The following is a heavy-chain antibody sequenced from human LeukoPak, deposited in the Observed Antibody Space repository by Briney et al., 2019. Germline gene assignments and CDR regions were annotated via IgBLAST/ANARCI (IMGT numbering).Heavy chain of an antibody. CDR3: AKDRAVAGPQAFDY. CDR1: GGSISSYY. V-gene: IGHV4-59*01. Sequence: SETLSLTCTVSGGSISSYYWSWIRQPPGKGLEWIGYIYYSGSTNYNPSLKSRVTISVDTSKNQFSLKLSSVTAADTAVYYCAKDRAVAGPQAFDYWGQGTLVTVSS. J-gene: IGHJ4*02. D-gene: IGHD6-19*01. CDR2: IYYSGST.